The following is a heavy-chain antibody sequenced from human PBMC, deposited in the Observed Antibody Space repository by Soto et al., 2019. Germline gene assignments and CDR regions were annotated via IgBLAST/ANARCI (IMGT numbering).Heavy chain of an antibody. V-gene: IGHV3-15*01. J-gene: IGHJ4*02. D-gene: IGHD2-21*01. CDR2: IKSKANGETI. CDR1: GFTFSNAW. Sequence: PGGSLRLSCAGSGFTFSNAWMNWVRQAPGKGLEWVARIKSKANGETIEYTAPVKGRFSISRDDSKNTAYLQMNSLKTEDTAVYYCTTGLFFDYWGQGT. CDR3: TTGLFFDY.